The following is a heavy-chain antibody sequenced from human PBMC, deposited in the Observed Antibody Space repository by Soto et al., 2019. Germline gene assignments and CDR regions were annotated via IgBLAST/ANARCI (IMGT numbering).Heavy chain of an antibody. D-gene: IGHD4-17*01. CDR3: ARDLSGDYGALDT. CDR2: IWYDGSNK. J-gene: IGHJ3*02. Sequence: GGSLRLSCVAAGFTFSSYGMHWARQVPGKGLEWVAVIWYDGSNKVYADSVKGRFTISKDNSKDTLYLQMNSLRAEDTAVYYCARDLSGDYGALDTWGQGTMVTVSS. CDR1: GFTFSSYG. V-gene: IGHV3-33*01.